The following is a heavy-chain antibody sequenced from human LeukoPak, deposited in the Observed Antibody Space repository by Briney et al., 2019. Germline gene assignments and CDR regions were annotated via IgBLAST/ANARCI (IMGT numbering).Heavy chain of an antibody. Sequence: GGSLRLSCAASGFTFSNAWMNWVRQAPGKGLEWVGRIKSKTDGGTTDYAAPVKGRFTISRDDSKNTLYLQMNSLRAEDTAMYYVSRGSIVGTILPFDCWGQGTLVTVSS. CDR1: GFTFSNAW. D-gene: IGHD2-21*01. J-gene: IGHJ4*02. CDR2: IKSKTDGGTT. V-gene: IGHV3-15*07. CDR3: SRGSIVGTILPFDC.